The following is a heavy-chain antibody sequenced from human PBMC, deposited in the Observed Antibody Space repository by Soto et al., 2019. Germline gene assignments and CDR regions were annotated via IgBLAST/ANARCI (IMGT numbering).Heavy chain of an antibody. CDR2: INHSGST. J-gene: IGHJ6*04. Sequence: SETLSLTCAVYGGSFSGYYWSWIRQPPGKGLEWIGEINHSGSTNYNPSLKSRVTISVDTSKNQFSLKLSSVTAADTAVYYCARGNVRLPHNYCYYDMDVWGKGTTVTVSS. D-gene: IGHD4-17*01. CDR1: GGSFSGYY. V-gene: IGHV4-34*01. CDR3: ARGNVRLPHNYCYYDMDV.